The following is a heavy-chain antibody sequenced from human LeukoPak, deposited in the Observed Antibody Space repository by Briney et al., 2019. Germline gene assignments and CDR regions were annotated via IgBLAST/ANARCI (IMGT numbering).Heavy chain of an antibody. V-gene: IGHV3-9*01. D-gene: IGHD6-19*01. J-gene: IGHJ6*02. CDR2: ISWNSGSI. CDR3: AKDAVAGSYYYYGMDV. Sequence: PGRSLRLSCAASGFTFDDYAMHWVRQAPGKGLEWVSGISWNSGSIGYADSVKGRFTISRDNAKNSLYLQMNILRAEDTALYYCAKDAVAGSYYYYGMDVWGQGTTVTVSS. CDR1: GFTFDDYA.